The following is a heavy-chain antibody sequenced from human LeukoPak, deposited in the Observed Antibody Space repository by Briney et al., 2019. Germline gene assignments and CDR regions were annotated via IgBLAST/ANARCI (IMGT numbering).Heavy chain of an antibody. Sequence: GGSLRLSCVASGFTFSSYAMSWVRQAPGKGLEWVSAMSGSGSSTHYADSVKGRFTISRDNSKNTLYLQMRSLRAGDTAVYYCARYIGSKEYYFDYWGQGTLVTVSS. CDR2: MSGSGSST. CDR1: GFTFSSYA. V-gene: IGHV3-23*01. D-gene: IGHD3-10*01. J-gene: IGHJ4*02. CDR3: ARYIGSKEYYFDY.